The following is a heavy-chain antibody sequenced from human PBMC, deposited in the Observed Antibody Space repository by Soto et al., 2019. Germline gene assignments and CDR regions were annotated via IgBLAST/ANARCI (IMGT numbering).Heavy chain of an antibody. Sequence: QVQLVQSGAEVKKPGSSVKVSCKASGGTFSSYAISWVRQAPGQGLEWMGGIIPILGTANYAQKFQGRVTITADESTSTAYMELSSLRSEDTAVYYCARLYYYDSSGYYPSRYFDYWGQGTLVTVSS. J-gene: IGHJ4*02. D-gene: IGHD3-22*01. CDR3: ARLYYYDSSGYYPSRYFDY. V-gene: IGHV1-69*01. CDR2: IIPILGTA. CDR1: GGTFSSYA.